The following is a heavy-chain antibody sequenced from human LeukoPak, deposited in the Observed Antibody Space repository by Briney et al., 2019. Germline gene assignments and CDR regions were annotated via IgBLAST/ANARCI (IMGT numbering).Heavy chain of an antibody. D-gene: IGHD5-24*01. J-gene: IGHJ6*02. Sequence: GGSLRLSCAASGFTFNRYEMHWVRQAPGKGLEWVSYISGSGSTIYYADSVKGRFTISRDNAKNSLYLQMNSLRAEDTAVYYCARGDGGYYYGMDVWGRGTTVTVSS. CDR3: ARGDGGYYYGMDV. CDR1: GFTFNRYE. V-gene: IGHV3-48*03. CDR2: ISGSGSTI.